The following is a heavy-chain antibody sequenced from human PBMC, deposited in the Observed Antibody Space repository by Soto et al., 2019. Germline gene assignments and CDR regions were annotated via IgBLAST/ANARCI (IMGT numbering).Heavy chain of an antibody. CDR2: FDPEDGET. CDR3: ATGPSYYDFWSGNTTDY. CDR1: GYTLTELS. V-gene: IGHV1-24*01. Sequence: ASVKVSCKVSGYTLTELSMHWVRQAPGKGLEWMGGFDPEDGETIYAQKFQGRATMTEDTSTDTAYMELSSLRSEDTAVYYCATGPSYYDFWSGNTTDYWGQGTLVTVSS. D-gene: IGHD3-3*01. J-gene: IGHJ4*02.